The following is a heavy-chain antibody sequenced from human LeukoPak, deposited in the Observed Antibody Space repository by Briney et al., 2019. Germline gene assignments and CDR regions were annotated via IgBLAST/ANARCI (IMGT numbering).Heavy chain of an antibody. Sequence: SETLSLTCAVYGGSFSGYYWSWIRQPPGKGLEWIGEINHSGSTNYNPSLKSRVTISVDTSKNQFSLRLSSVTAADTAVYYCARVLEGSSGQHWYYDLWGRGTLVTVSS. J-gene: IGHJ2*01. CDR3: ARVLEGSSGQHWYYDL. CDR1: GGSFSGYY. CDR2: INHSGST. D-gene: IGHD6-19*01. V-gene: IGHV4-34*01.